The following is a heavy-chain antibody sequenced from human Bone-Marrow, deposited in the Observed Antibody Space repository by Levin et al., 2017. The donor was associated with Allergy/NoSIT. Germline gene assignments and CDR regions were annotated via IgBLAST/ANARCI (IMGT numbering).Heavy chain of an antibody. CDR3: ARGDYSDCKYYSDY. V-gene: IGHV3-66*01. Sequence: GESLKISCEVSGFTVSSTELHWIRQGPGKGLEWVSVLYSGGRTYYADSVKGRFAIPRDNSNNTLYLQMNSLRADDTAVYYCARGDYSDCKYYSDYWGQGTLVTVSS. CDR2: LYSGGRT. D-gene: IGHD4-11*01. CDR1: GFTVSSTE. J-gene: IGHJ4*02.